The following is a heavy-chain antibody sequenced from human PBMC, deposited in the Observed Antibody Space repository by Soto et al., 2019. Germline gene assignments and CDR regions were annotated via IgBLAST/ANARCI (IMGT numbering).Heavy chain of an antibody. V-gene: IGHV3-21*01. CDR3: ARDSTARSYYDFWSGIPPKDWFDP. CDR2: ISSSSSYI. D-gene: IGHD3-3*01. J-gene: IGHJ5*02. Sequence: EVQLVESGGGLVKPGGSLRLSCAASGFTFSSYSMNWVRQAPGKGLEWVPSISSSSSYIYYADSVKGRFTISRDNAKNALYLQMNSLSAEDTSVYYCARDSTARSYYDFWSGIPPKDWFDPWGQGTLVTVST. CDR1: GFTFSSYS.